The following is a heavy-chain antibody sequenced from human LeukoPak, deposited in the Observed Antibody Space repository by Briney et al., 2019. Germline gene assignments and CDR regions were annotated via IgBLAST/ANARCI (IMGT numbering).Heavy chain of an antibody. CDR1: GFTFSSYG. Sequence: GGSLRLSCAASGFTFSSYGMHWVRQAPGKGLEWVAVISYDGSNKYYADSVKGRFTISRDNSKNTLYLQMNSLRAEDTAVYYCAKTGIAVAGTLDNWFDPWGQGTLVTVSS. D-gene: IGHD6-19*01. CDR3: AKTGIAVAGTLDNWFDP. J-gene: IGHJ5*02. V-gene: IGHV3-30*18. CDR2: ISYDGSNK.